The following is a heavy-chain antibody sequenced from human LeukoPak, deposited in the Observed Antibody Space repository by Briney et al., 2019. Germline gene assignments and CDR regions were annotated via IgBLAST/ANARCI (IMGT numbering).Heavy chain of an antibody. Sequence: HGESLKISCKGSGYIFTNYWIGWVRKMTGKGLEWMGIIYPGDSDTRYSPSFQGQVTISADRSINTAYLQWSSLKASDTAMYYCARYPGGDIDYWGQGTLVTVSS. CDR3: ARYPGGDIDY. CDR1: GYIFTNYW. V-gene: IGHV5-51*01. J-gene: IGHJ4*02. D-gene: IGHD2-21*02. CDR2: IYPGDSDT.